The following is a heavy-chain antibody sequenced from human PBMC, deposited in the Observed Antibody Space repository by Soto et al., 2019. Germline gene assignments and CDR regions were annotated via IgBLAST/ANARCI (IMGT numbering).Heavy chain of an antibody. CDR2: ITSDGDST. J-gene: IGHJ4*01. V-gene: IGHV3-64D*06. CDR1: GFTFSNYA. D-gene: IGHD2-15*01. Sequence: PXGSLKLSCAVSGFTFSNYAMHWVRQAPGKGLEYVSGITSDGDSTWHADSVKDRFTISRDNSKNTLFLQMSSLRGEDTAIYYCVKGNQLLRYYFEFWGHGTLVTVS. CDR3: VKGNQLLRYYFEF.